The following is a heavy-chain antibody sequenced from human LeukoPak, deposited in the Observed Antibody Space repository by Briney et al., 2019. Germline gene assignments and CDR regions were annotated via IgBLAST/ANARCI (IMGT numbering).Heavy chain of an antibody. CDR2: IDHSGST. Sequence: SETLSLTCAVYGGSFSGYYWSWIRQPPGKGLEWIGEIDHSGSTNYNPSLKSRVTISVDTSKNQFSLKLSSVTAADTAEYYCARAIVVVPAPNYYYGMDVWGQGTTVTVSS. CDR1: GGSFSGYY. V-gene: IGHV4-34*01. D-gene: IGHD2-2*01. CDR3: ARAIVVVPAPNYYYGMDV. J-gene: IGHJ6*02.